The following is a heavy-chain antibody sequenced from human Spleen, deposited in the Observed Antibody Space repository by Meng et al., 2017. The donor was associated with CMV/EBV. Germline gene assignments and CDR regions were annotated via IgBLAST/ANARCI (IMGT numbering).Heavy chain of an antibody. CDR3: ASDHLSSSSFDY. CDR1: GYTFTTHG. J-gene: IGHJ4*02. CDR2: MRAYNSHP. V-gene: IGHV1-18*01. Sequence: ASVKVSCKTSGYTFTTHGISWVRQAPGQRLEWMGWMRAYNSHPTYAQKFQGRVTMTTDIPTSTAYMELRSPRSDDTAVYYCASDHLSSSSFDYWGQGTLVTVSS. D-gene: IGHD6-6*01.